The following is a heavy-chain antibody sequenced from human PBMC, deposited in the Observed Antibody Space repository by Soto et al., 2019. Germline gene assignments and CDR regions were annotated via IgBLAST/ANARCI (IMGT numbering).Heavy chain of an antibody. CDR2: INAGNGNT. J-gene: IGHJ6*02. V-gene: IGHV1-3*01. D-gene: IGHD2-15*01. Sequence: QVQLVQSGAEVKKPGASVKVSCKASGYTFTSYAIHWVRQAPGQRLEWMGWINAGNGNTKYSQKFQGRVTITRDTSASTAYMELSSLRSEDTAVYYCARDGFCSGGSCLYGMDVWGQGTTVTVSS. CDR1: GYTFTSYA. CDR3: ARDGFCSGGSCLYGMDV.